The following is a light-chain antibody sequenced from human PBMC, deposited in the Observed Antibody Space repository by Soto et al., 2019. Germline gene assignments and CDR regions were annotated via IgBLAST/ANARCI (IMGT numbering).Light chain of an antibody. CDR2: GVS. CDR1: QPVNSGY. V-gene: IGKV3-20*01. CDR3: QVYGSSPKT. Sequence: EIVLTQSPVTLSLSPGERATLSCRASQPVNSGYLAWYQQKPGQAPRLLMYGVSTRDTGIPDRFSGSGAGTDFPLTISRLEPGDFAVYYCQVYGSSPKTFGQGTKVDIK. J-gene: IGKJ1*01.